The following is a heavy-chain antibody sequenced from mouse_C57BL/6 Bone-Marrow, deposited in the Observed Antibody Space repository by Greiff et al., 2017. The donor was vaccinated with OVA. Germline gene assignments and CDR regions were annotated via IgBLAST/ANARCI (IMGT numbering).Heavy chain of an antibody. CDR2: ISTYYGDA. CDR3: ARKEGYDGTTGAMDY. J-gene: IGHJ4*01. V-gene: IGHV1-67*01. D-gene: IGHD2-3*01. CDR1: GYTFPDYA. Sequence: VQLQQSGPELVRPGVSVKISCKGSGYTFPDYAMHWVKQSHAKSLEWIGVISTYYGDASYNQKFKDKAKMTVDKSSSTAYMELARLTSEDSAVYYCARKEGYDGTTGAMDYWGQGTSVTVSS.